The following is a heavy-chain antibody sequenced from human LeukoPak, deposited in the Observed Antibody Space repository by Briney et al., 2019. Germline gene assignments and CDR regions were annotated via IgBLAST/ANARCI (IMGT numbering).Heavy chain of an antibody. V-gene: IGHV3-23*01. D-gene: IGHD4-11*01. CDR3: ANEYSKGDV. J-gene: IGHJ3*01. Sequence: GGSLRLSCTASGFTFDDYAMHWVRQAPGKGLECVSSISGSGTSTYYADSVKGRFTSSRDNSKNTLYLQMDSLRAEDTAIYYCANEYSKGDVWGQGTTVTVSS. CDR1: GFTFDDYA. CDR2: ISGSGTST.